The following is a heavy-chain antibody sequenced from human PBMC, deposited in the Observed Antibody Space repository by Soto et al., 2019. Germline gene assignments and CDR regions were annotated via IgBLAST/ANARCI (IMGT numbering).Heavy chain of an antibody. J-gene: IGHJ4*02. Sequence: GGSLGLSCAASGFTFSTYTMSWVRQAPGKGLEWVSSISGGGDSPSYADSVQGRFTISRDNPKNTLYLQMNSLRAEDTALYYCAKARCSTANCYVPDYWGRGTLVTVSS. V-gene: IGHV3-23*01. CDR1: GFTFSTYT. CDR2: ISGGGDSP. CDR3: AKARCSTANCYVPDY. D-gene: IGHD2-2*01.